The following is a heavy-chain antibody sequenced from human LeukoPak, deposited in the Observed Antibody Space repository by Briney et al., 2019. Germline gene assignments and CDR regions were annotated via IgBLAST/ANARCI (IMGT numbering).Heavy chain of an antibody. CDR1: GFTFSSYS. CDR3: APTPLNYPIDY. V-gene: IGHV3-21*04. Sequence: GGSLRLSCAASGFTFSSYSMNWVRQAPGKGLEWVSSISSSSSYIYYADSVKGRFTISRDNSKNTLYLQMNSLRAEDPAVYYCAPTPLNYPIDYWGQGTLVTVSS. J-gene: IGHJ4*02. CDR2: ISSSSSYI. D-gene: IGHD5-24*01.